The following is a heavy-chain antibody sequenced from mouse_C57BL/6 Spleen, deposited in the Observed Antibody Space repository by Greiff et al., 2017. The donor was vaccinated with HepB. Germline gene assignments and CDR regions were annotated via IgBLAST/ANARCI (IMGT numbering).Heavy chain of an antibody. CDR1: GYSFTDYN. Sequence: LVEPGASVKISCKASGYSFTDYNMNWVKQSNGKSLEWIGVINPNYGTTSYNQKFKGKATLTVDQSSSTAYMQLNSLTSEDSAVYYCAREEDYGSSYDYWGQGTTLTVSS. D-gene: IGHD1-1*01. J-gene: IGHJ2*01. V-gene: IGHV1-39*01. CDR2: INPNYGTT. CDR3: AREEDYGSSYDY.